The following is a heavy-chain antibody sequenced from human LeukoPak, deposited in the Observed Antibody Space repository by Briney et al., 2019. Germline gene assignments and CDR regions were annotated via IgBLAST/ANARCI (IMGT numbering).Heavy chain of an antibody. D-gene: IGHD3-3*01. CDR3: ATDSNRGILEWFQY. V-gene: IGHV4-38-2*01. CDR2: ISYSGST. CDR1: GYSISNGYY. Sequence: SETLSLTCAVSGYSISNGYYWACIRQPPGKGLEWIGSISYSGSTYYNPSLKSRVTISVDTSKNHFSLELSSVTAADTAVYYCATDSNRGILEWFQYWGQGSLVTASS. J-gene: IGHJ1*01.